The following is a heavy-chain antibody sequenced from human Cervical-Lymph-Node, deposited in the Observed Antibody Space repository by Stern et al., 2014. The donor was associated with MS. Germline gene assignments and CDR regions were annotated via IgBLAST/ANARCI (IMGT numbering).Heavy chain of an antibody. CDR1: GETFSTYK. D-gene: IGHD5-12*01. CDR3: ARLGSGYDSSYLDF. Sequence: VQLVQTGSEAKKPGASVKVSCKVSGETFSTYKISWVRQAPGQGLGWMGAIIPIFGTADYAQKFQDRVMIIADESTSEVHMELISLRSEDTVVYYCARLGSGYDSSYLDFWGQGTLVTVSS. V-gene: IGHV1-69*01. CDR2: IIPIFGTA. J-gene: IGHJ4*02.